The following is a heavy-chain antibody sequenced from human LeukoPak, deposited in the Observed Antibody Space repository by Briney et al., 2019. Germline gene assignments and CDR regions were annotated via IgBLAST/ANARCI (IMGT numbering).Heavy chain of an antibody. J-gene: IGHJ4*02. CDR1: GFTFSSYS. D-gene: IGHD1-26*01. V-gene: IGHV3-21*01. Sequence: GGSLRLSCAASGFTFSSYSMNWVRQAPGKGLEWVSSISSSSSYIYYADSVKGRFTISRDNAKNSLYLQMNSLRAEDTAVYYCARAEGLRVGGTDYWGQGTLVTISS. CDR3: ARAEGLRVGGTDY. CDR2: ISSSSSYI.